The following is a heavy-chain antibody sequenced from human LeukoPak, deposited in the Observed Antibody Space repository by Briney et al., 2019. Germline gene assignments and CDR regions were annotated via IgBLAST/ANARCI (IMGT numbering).Heavy chain of an antibody. CDR1: GGSISSGDHY. D-gene: IGHD1-26*01. CDR3: ARWTVGATGFDY. Sequence: SETLSLTCTVSGGSISSGDHYWSWIRQPPGKGLEWIGYIYYSGSTYYNPSLKSRVTISVDTSKNQFSLKLSSVTAADTAVYYCARWTVGATGFDYWGQGTLVTVSS. J-gene: IGHJ4*02. V-gene: IGHV4-30-4*08. CDR2: IYYSGST.